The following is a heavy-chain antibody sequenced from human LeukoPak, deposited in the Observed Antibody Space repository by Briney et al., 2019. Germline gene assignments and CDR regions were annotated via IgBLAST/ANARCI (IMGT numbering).Heavy chain of an antibody. CDR3: ARQTEVLGVIALGY. D-gene: IGHD3-10*01. J-gene: IGHJ4*02. V-gene: IGHV1-8*01. CDR1: GYTFTSYD. Sequence: GASVKVSCKASGYTFTSYDINWVRQAAGQGLEWMGWMNPNSGNTGYAQKFQGRVTMTRNTSISTAYMELSSLRSEDTAVYYCARQTEVLGVIALGYWGQGTLVTVSS. CDR2: MNPNSGNT.